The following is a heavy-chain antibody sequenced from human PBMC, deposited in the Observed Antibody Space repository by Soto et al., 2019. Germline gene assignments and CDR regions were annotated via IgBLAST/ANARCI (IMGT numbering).Heavy chain of an antibody. J-gene: IGHJ6*02. Sequence: GPTLVNPTDTLTLTCTFSGFSLTSPVMCVSWIRQPPGKALEWLALIERDDDDKYYSTSLKTRLTISKDTRKNQVVLTMANMDPADTGTYYCARSIRGPRRFNGMDVWGQGTKVTVYS. D-gene: IGHD1-20*01. CDR3: ARSIRGPRRFNGMDV. CDR1: GFSLTSPVMC. CDR2: IERDDDDK. V-gene: IGHV2-70*13.